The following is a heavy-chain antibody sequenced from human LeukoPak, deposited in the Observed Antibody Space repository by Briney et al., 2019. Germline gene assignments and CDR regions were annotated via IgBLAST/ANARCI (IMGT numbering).Heavy chain of an antibody. J-gene: IGHJ4*02. Sequence: ASVKVSCKASGYTFTGYYMHWVRQAPGQGLEWMGLINPNSGGTNYAQKFQGRVTMTRDTSISTAYMELSRLRSDDTAVYYCARGDVVVPAAADYWGQGTLVTVSS. CDR2: INPNSGGT. CDR1: GYTFTGYY. V-gene: IGHV1-2*02. CDR3: ARGDVVVPAAADY. D-gene: IGHD2-2*01.